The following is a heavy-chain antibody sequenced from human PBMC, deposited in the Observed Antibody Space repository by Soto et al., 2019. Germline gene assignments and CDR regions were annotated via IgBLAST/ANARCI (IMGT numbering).Heavy chain of an antibody. D-gene: IGHD4-17*01. V-gene: IGHV1-8*01. CDR3: ASSTNDYGDRH. CDR1: GYTFTSYD. Sequence: QVQLVQSGAEVKKPGASVKVSCKASGYTFTSYDINWVRQATGQGLEWMGWMNTNSGNTGYAQKFQGRVTMTRNTSISRAYIELSSLRSEDTSVYYCASSTNDYGDRHWGQGTLVTVSS. J-gene: IGHJ4*02. CDR2: MNTNSGNT.